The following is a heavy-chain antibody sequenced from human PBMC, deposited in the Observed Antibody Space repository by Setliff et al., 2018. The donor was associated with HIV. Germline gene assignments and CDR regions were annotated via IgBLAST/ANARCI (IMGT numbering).Heavy chain of an antibody. CDR1: GGSMSTYY. CDR2: IYTSGST. Sequence: SETLSLTCTVSGGSMSTYYWSWIRQPPGKGLEWIGYIYTSGSTNYNPSLRSRVTISVDTSKNHFSLRLSSVTAADTAVYYCARGSSSIAAAYPDALDIWGQGTMVTVSS. J-gene: IGHJ3*02. D-gene: IGHD6-13*01. CDR3: ARGSSSIAAAYPDALDI. V-gene: IGHV4-4*08.